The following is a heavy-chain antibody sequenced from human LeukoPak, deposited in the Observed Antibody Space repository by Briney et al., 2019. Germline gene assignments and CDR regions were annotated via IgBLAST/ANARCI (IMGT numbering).Heavy chain of an antibody. CDR2: VFYSGTT. V-gene: IGHV4-59*08. CDR3: ARSPGYSSSWYPIHFDY. J-gene: IGHJ4*02. D-gene: IGHD6-13*01. CDR1: GGSISSNY. Sequence: SETLSLTCTVSGGSISSNYWSWIRQPPGKGLEWIGYVFYSGTTNYNPSLKGRVTISVDTSKNHFSLKLSSVTAADTAVYYCARSPGYSSSWYPIHFDYWGQGTLVTVSS.